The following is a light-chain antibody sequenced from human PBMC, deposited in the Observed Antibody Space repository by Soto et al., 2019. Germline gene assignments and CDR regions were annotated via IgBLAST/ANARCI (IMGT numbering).Light chain of an antibody. V-gene: IGLV6-57*03. Sequence: NFMLTQPHSVSESPGKTVIISCTRSSGTIANNYVQWYQQRPGSAPTAVIYDDNQRPSGVPDRFSGSIDRSSNSASLTISGLKTEDEADYYCQSYDNTYLLVFGGGTKVTVL. CDR2: DDN. CDR3: QSYDNTYLLV. CDR1: SGTIANNY. J-gene: IGLJ2*01.